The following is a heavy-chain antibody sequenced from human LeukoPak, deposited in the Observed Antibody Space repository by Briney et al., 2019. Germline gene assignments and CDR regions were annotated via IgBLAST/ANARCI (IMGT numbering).Heavy chain of an antibody. CDR2: ISFSSTHI. V-gene: IGHV3-21*01. CDR3: ARTRYDQRPFDY. D-gene: IGHD5-12*01. J-gene: IGHJ4*02. Sequence: GGSLRLSCAASGFIFSNYGMSWVRQAPGKGLEWVSSISFSSTHIYYADSIQGRFTISRDNAKNTLYLQMNSLRAEDTAVYYCARTRYDQRPFDYWGRGTLVTVSS. CDR1: GFIFSNYG.